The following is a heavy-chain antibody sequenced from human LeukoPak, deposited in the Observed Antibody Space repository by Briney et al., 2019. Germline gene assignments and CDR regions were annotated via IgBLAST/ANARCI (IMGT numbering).Heavy chain of an antibody. J-gene: IGHJ6*03. V-gene: IGHV3-30*18. CDR3: AKTGFQWGYYFYYMDV. CDR1: GFTFSSYG. Sequence: PGRSLRLSCAASGFTFSSYGMHWVRQAPGKGLEWVAVISYDGSNKYYADSVKGRFTISRDNSKNTLYLQVNSLIAEDTAVYYCAKTGFQWGYYFYYMDVWGKGTTVTVSS. D-gene: IGHD1-14*01. CDR2: ISYDGSNK.